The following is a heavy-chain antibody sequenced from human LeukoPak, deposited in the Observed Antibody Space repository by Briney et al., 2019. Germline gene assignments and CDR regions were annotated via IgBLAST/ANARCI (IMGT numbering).Heavy chain of an antibody. CDR2: IYSGGST. J-gene: IGHJ5*02. V-gene: IGHV3-53*01. CDR3: ARAPPSSTSWGWFDP. D-gene: IGHD2-2*01. Sequence: GGSLRLSCAASGFTVSSNYMSWVRQAPGKGLEWVSVIYSGGSTYYADSVKGRFTISRDNSKNTLYLQMNSLRAEDTAVYYCARAPPSSTSWGWFDPWGQGTLVTVSS. CDR1: GFTVSSNY.